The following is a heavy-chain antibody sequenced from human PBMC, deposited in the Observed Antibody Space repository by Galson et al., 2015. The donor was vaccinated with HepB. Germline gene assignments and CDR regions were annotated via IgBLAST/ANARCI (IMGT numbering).Heavy chain of an antibody. J-gene: IGHJ2*01. CDR2: MSGVGGRT. Sequence: SLRLSCAASGFTFSSYAMSWVRQAPGRGLEWVSTMSGVGGRTYYAASVKGRFTISRDHSKNTLYLQMNSLRAGDTAVYYCAREGYCSGGTCSDWYFDLWGRGTLVTVSS. CDR1: GFTFSSYA. V-gene: IGHV3-23*01. CDR3: AREGYCSGGTCSDWYFDL. D-gene: IGHD2-15*01.